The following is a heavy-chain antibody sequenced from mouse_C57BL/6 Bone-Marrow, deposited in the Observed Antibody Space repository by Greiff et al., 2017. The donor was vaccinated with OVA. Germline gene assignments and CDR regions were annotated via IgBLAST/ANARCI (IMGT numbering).Heavy chain of an antibody. D-gene: IGHD1-1*01. CDR2: IYPGSGST. V-gene: IGHV1-55*01. CDR3: ARPLIYYYGSSYGYFDY. J-gene: IGHJ2*01. Sequence: QVQLKQPGAELVKPGASVKMSCKASGYTFTSYWITWVKQRPGQGLEWIGDIYPGSGSTNYNEKFKSKATLTVDASSSTAYMQLSSLTSEDSAVYYCARPLIYYYGSSYGYFDYWGQGTTLTVSS. CDR1: GYTFTSYW.